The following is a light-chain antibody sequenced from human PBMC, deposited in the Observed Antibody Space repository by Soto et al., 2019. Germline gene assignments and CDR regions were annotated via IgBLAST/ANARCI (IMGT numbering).Light chain of an antibody. V-gene: IGKV1-5*03. CDR1: QSISGW. CDR2: KAS. CDR3: QQYNNYGSWT. Sequence: DIQMTQSPSTLSASVGDRVTITCRASQSISGWLAWYQQKPGKAPNLLIYKASSLESGVPSRFSVSGSGTEFTLTISSLQPDDFATYYCQQYNNYGSWTFGQGTKVEIK. J-gene: IGKJ1*01.